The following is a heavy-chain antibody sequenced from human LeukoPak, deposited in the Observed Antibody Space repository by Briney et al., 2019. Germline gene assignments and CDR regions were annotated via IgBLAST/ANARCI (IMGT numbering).Heavy chain of an antibody. J-gene: IGHJ4*02. V-gene: IGHV3-72*01. Sequence: GGSLRLSCVVSGFTFSDYYMDWVRQTPGKGLEWIGRTKGKVDNYVTEYAASVKGRIIISRDESKSSLYLQMNSLKTEDTAVYYCARENFGSYDYWGQGTRVTVSS. CDR1: GFTFSDYY. D-gene: IGHD3-3*01. CDR3: ARENFGSYDY. CDR2: TKGKVDNYVT.